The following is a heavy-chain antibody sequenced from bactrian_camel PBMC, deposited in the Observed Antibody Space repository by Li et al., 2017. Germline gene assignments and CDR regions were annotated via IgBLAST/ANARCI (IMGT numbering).Heavy chain of an antibody. CDR3: AAQFIGGDCNNVNAYYY. CDR1: GFASERCG. J-gene: IGHJ4*01. D-gene: IGHD3*01. CDR2: ITPEDIT. V-gene: IGHV3S53*01. Sequence: VQLVESGGGSVQTGGSLKLSCSARGFASERCGMAWYRQSEGTQREWVSRITPEDITTYADSVMGRFTVSQGNAKNTLHLQIDSLKPEDTGMYYCAAQFIGGDCNNVNAYYYRGQGTQVTVS.